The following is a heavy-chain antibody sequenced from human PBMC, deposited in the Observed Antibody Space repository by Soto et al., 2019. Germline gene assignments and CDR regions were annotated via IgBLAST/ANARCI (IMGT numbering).Heavy chain of an antibody. V-gene: IGHV1-46*01. D-gene: IGHD3-10*01. J-gene: IGHJ5*02. CDR2: INPIDNST. CDR3: ARARGWFDP. CDR1: GYTFTSYY. Sequence: QVQLVQSGAEVKKPGASVKVSCKASGYTFTSYYMHWVRQAPGQGLEWMGVINPIDNSTTYAQKFQGRVTMTRDTSTSTVYMELTSLRSEDTAVYYCARARGWFDPWGQGTLVTVSS.